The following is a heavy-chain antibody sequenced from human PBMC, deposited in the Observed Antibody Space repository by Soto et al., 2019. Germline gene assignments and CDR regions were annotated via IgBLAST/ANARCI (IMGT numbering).Heavy chain of an antibody. CDR2: INSDGSST. Sequence: GRSLRLSCAASGFTFSSYWMHWVRQAPGKGLVWVSRINSDGSSTSYADSVKGRFTISRDNAKNTLYLQMNSLRAEDTAVYYCARDVLAVAGTGEYPYYFDYWGQGTLVTVSS. V-gene: IGHV3-74*01. CDR3: ARDVLAVAGTGEYPYYFDY. D-gene: IGHD6-19*01. J-gene: IGHJ4*02. CDR1: GFTFSSYW.